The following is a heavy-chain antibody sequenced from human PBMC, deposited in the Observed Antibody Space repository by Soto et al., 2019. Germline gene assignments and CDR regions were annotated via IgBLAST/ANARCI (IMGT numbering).Heavy chain of an antibody. D-gene: IGHD1-26*01. CDR3: ARSEATGLDY. J-gene: IGHJ4*02. Sequence: PSETLSLTCTVFGGSMRSSNWWNWVRQSPGKGLERIGEGHHNGRTNYNPALKSRVTISVDKSKNHFSLKLSSVTASDTAVYYCARSEATGLDYWGQGTQVTVSS. V-gene: IGHV4-4*02. CDR2: GHHNGRT. CDR1: GGSMRSSNW.